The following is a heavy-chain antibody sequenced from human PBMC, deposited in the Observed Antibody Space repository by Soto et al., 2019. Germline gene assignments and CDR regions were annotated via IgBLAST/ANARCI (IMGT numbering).Heavy chain of an antibody. J-gene: IGHJ4*02. CDR3: ARDSRSYYDSSGYYFQAGRFDY. D-gene: IGHD3-22*01. V-gene: IGHV4-59*01. Sequence: SETLSLTCTVSGGSISSYYWSWIRQPPGKGLEWIGYIYYSGSTNYNPSLKSRVTIPVDTSKNQFSLKLSSVTAADTAVYYCARDSRSYYDSSGYYFQAGRFDYWGQGTLVTVSS. CDR1: GGSISSYY. CDR2: IYYSGST.